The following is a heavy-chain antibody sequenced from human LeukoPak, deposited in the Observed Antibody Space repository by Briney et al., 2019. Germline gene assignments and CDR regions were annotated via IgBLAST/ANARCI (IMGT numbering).Heavy chain of an antibody. J-gene: IGHJ4*02. V-gene: IGHV3-49*04. CDR1: GFTFGDYA. D-gene: IGHD3-10*01. CDR2: IRSKAYGGTT. Sequence: GGSLRLSCTASGFTFGDYAMSWVRQAPGKGLEWVGFIRSKAYGGTTEYAASVKGRFTISRDDSKSIAYLQMNSLKTEDTAVYYCTRVKFGVRGVPRYYFDYWGQGTLVTVSS. CDR3: TRVKFGVRGVPRYYFDY.